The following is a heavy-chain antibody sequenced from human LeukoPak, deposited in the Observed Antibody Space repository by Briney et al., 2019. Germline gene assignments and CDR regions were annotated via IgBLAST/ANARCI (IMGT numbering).Heavy chain of an antibody. CDR3: AREVGPVTSHRIDS. V-gene: IGHV4-4*09. D-gene: IGHD1-26*01. CDR1: GASIRSYY. Sequence: SETLSLTCSVSGASIRSYYWSWIRQPPGQGLEWIGYIYNGGSTDYNPSLKSRVTISLDTSKNQFSVKLSSVTAADTAVYSCAREVGPVTSHRIDSWGQGSLVTVSS. J-gene: IGHJ4*02. CDR2: IYNGGST.